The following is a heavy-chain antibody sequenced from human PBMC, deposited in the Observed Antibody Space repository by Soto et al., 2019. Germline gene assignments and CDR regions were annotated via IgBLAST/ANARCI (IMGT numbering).Heavy chain of an antibody. CDR3: AKVKSPITPYYYGMDV. D-gene: IGHD3-10*01. V-gene: IGHV3-23*01. J-gene: IGHJ6*02. CDR1: GFTFSSYA. Sequence: GGSLRLSCAASGFTFSSYAMSWVRQAPGKGLEWVSAISGSGGSTYYADSVKGRFTISRDNSKNTLYLQMNSLRAEDTAVYYCAKVKSPITPYYYGMDVWGQGTTVTVSS. CDR2: ISGSGGST.